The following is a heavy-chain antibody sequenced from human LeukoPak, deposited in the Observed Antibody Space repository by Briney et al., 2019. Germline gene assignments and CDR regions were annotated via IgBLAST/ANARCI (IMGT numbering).Heavy chain of an antibody. D-gene: IGHD5-18*01. V-gene: IGHV1-69*06. Sequence: GASVKVSCKASGGTFSSYAISWVRQAPGQGLEWMGGIIPIIGTANYAQKFQGRVTITADKSTSTAYMELSSLRSEDTAVYYCARESSPDAWIQPNKKAYCFDYWGQGTLVTVSS. J-gene: IGHJ4*02. CDR3: ARESSPDAWIQPNKKAYCFDY. CDR2: IIPIIGTA. CDR1: GGTFSSYA.